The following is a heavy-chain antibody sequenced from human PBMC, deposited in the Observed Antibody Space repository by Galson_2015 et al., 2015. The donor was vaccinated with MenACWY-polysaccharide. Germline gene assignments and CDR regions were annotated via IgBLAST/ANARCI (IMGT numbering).Heavy chain of an antibody. D-gene: IGHD2-2*01. V-gene: IGHV3-23*01. Sequence: ITGSGDRTFYADSVKGRFTISRDNSKNTLFLQLNGLRAEDTALYYCTKSFTTSWHSWGQGTLVTVSS. CDR2: ITGSGDRT. CDR3: TKSFTTSWHS. J-gene: IGHJ4*02.